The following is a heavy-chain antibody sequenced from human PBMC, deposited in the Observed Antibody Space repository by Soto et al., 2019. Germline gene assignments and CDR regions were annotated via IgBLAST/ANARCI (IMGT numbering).Heavy chain of an antibody. J-gene: IGHJ4*02. D-gene: IGHD6-25*01. Sequence: QLQLQESGPGLVKPSETLSLTCTVSGGSISSSSYYWGWIRQPPGKGLAWIGSISYSGSTYYNPSLKSRVTISVDTSKNQFSLRLSSVTAADTAVYYCARLAAPTDYFDYWGQGTLVTVSS. CDR3: ARLAAPTDYFDY. V-gene: IGHV4-39*01. CDR2: ISYSGST. CDR1: GGSISSSSYY.